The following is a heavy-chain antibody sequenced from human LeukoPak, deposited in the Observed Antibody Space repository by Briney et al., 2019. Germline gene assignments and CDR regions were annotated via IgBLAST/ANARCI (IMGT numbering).Heavy chain of an antibody. V-gene: IGHV4-30-4*01. D-gene: IGHD3-16*02. J-gene: IGHJ4*02. CDR1: GGSISSGGYY. CDR3: ARGPSDDYVWGSYRYPYFDY. Sequence: SETLSLTCTVSGGSISSGGYYWSWIRQPPGKGLEWIGYIYYSGSTYYNPSLKSRVTISVDTSKNQFSLKLSSVTAADTAVYYCARGPSDDYVWGSYRYPYFDYWGQGTLVTVSS. CDR2: IYYSGST.